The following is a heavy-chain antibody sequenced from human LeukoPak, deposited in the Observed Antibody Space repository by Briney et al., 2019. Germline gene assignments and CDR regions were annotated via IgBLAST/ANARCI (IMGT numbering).Heavy chain of an antibody. Sequence: GGSLRLSCAASGFTFSDFGMHWVRQAPGKGLEWVTVISFDGSNKYYADSVKGRFAISRDNSKNTLYLQMNSLRAEDTAVYYCAREVEAFIAAAGGEFDYWGQGTLVTVSS. CDR3: AREVEAFIAAAGGEFDY. J-gene: IGHJ4*02. CDR2: ISFDGSNK. V-gene: IGHV3-30*03. CDR1: GFTFSDFG. D-gene: IGHD6-13*01.